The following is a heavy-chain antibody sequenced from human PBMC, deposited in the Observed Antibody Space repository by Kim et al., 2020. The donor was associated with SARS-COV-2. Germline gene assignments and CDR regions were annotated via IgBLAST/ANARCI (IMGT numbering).Heavy chain of an antibody. CDR3: ARHGFNYGLDV. V-gene: IGHV3-7*01. D-gene: IGHD6-25*01. Sequence: GGSLRLSCAASGFSFLSHWMTWVRQTPGKGLEWVANIKPDGSAEDYLDSVKGRFTVSRDNAKNSLYLQMNSLRVEETAIYYCARHGFNYGLDVWGQGTTVIVSS. J-gene: IGHJ6*02. CDR1: GFSFLSHW. CDR2: IKPDGSAE.